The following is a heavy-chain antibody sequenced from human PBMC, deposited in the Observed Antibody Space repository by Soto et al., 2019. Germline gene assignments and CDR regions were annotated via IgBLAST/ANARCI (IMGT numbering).Heavy chain of an antibody. V-gene: IGHV4-31*03. Sequence: SETLSLTCTVSGGSISSGGYYWSWIRQHPWKGLEWIGYIYYSGSTYYNPSLKSRVTISVDTSKNQFSLKLSSVTAADTAVYYCARDSLTGYYRGLLDYGMDVWGQGXTVTVYS. CDR3: ARDSLTGYYRGLLDYGMDV. CDR1: GGSISSGGYY. J-gene: IGHJ6*02. D-gene: IGHD3-9*01. CDR2: IYYSGST.